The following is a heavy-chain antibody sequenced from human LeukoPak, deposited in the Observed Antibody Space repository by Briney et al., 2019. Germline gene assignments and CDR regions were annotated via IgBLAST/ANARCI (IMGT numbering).Heavy chain of an antibody. D-gene: IGHD3-3*01. J-gene: IGHJ4*02. V-gene: IGHV3-21*01. CDR1: GFTFSNYT. Sequence: GGTLRLSCAASGFTFSNYTVIWVRQAPGKGLEWISSISSTGRFMFYAASVKGRFTTSRDNAKNAFYLQMNSLRAGDTAVYYCAREDFWRGLDYWGQGTLVTVSS. CDR3: AREDFWRGLDY. CDR2: ISSTGRFM.